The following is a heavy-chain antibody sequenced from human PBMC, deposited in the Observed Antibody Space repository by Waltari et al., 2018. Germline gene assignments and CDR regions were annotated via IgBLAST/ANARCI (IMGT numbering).Heavy chain of an antibody. D-gene: IGHD4-17*01. J-gene: IGHJ4*02. V-gene: IGHV4-61*09. CDR3: ARGVSLWVTTPGY. CDR1: GGSISSGSYY. CDR2: IFTSATT. Sequence: QVQLQESGPGLVKPSQTLSLTCTVSGGSISSGSYYWNWIRQPAGKGLEWIGYIFTSATTNYNPALKSRVTISVDTSKNQFSLKLSSVTAADTAVYYCARGVSLWVTTPGYWGQGTLVTVSS.